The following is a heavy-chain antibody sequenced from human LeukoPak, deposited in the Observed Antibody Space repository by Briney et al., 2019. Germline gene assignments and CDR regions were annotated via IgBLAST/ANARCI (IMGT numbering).Heavy chain of an antibody. Sequence: SETLSLTCTVSGGSISSYYWSRIRQPPGKGLEWIGYIYYSGSTNYNPSLKSRVTISVDTSKNQFSLKLSSVTAADTAVYYCAREGRSDYYDSSGYPPSFDYWGQGTLVTVSS. CDR3: AREGRSDYYDSSGYPPSFDY. D-gene: IGHD3-22*01. CDR1: GGSISSYY. J-gene: IGHJ4*02. V-gene: IGHV4-59*01. CDR2: IYYSGST.